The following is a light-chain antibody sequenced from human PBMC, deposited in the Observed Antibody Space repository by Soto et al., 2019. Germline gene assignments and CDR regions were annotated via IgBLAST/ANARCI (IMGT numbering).Light chain of an antibody. J-gene: IGKJ5*01. CDR2: GAS. CDR3: QQYKNWPPIT. CDR1: QSVGNN. V-gene: IGKV3-15*01. Sequence: EIVLTHSPDTLSLSPGERATLSCRAIQSVGNNYLAWYQQRPGQAPRLLIYGASTRATGTPARFSGSGSGTEFTLTISSLQSEDFAVYYCQQYKNWPPITFGQGTRLETK.